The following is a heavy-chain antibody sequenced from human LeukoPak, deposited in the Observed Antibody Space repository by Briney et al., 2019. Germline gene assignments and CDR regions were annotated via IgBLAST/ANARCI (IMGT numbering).Heavy chain of an antibody. CDR1: GFTFSSYA. D-gene: IGHD1-26*01. CDR3: AKAQWEPVPYSFDY. CDR2: ISGSGGST. J-gene: IGHJ4*02. V-gene: IGHV3-23*01. Sequence: GGSLRLSCAASGFTFSSYAMSWVRQAPGKGLEWVSAISGSGGSTYYADSVKGRFTISRENSKNRLFLQMNSLRAEDTAVYCCAKAQWEPVPYSFDYWGQGTLVTVSS.